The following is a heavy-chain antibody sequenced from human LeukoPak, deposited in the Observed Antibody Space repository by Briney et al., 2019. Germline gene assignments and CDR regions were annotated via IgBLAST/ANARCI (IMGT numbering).Heavy chain of an antibody. CDR2: IKQDGSEK. Sequence: PGGSLRLSCAVSEFTFSNYWMGWVRQAPGKGLEWVASIKQDGSEKYYLDSVKGRFTTSRDNAENSVYLQMNSLRAEDTAVYYCARGSSDIYFLFIDYWGLGTLVTVSS. V-gene: IGHV3-7*01. J-gene: IGHJ4*02. CDR1: EFTFSNYW. CDR3: ARGSSDIYFLFIDY. D-gene: IGHD2/OR15-2a*01.